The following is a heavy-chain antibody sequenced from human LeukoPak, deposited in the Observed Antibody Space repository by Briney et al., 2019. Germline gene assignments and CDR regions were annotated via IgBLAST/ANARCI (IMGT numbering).Heavy chain of an antibody. J-gene: IGHJ4*02. CDR2: ISSSGSDI. D-gene: IGHD3-16*01. Sequence: PGGSLRLSCAGSGFTFSGYSMNWVRQAPGKGLEWVSFISSSGSDIYYADSVKGRFTISRDNAKNSLYLQMNSLRAEDTAVYYCATVGGYFDYWGQGTLVTVSS. V-gene: IGHV3-48*01. CDR3: ATVGGYFDY. CDR1: GFTFSGYS.